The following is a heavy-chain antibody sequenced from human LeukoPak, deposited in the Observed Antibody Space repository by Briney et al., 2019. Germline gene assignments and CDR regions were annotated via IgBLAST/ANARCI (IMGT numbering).Heavy chain of an antibody. CDR1: GFTFSIYW. J-gene: IGHJ6*04. CDR2: IKKGGSER. CDR3: AELGITMIGGV. Sequence: PGGSLRLSCAASGFTFSIYWMSWVRQAPGKGLEWVANIKKGGSERYYVDSVKGRFTISRDNAKNSLYLQMNSLRAEDTAVYYCAELGITMIGGVWGKGTTVTISS. V-gene: IGHV3-7*01. D-gene: IGHD3-10*02.